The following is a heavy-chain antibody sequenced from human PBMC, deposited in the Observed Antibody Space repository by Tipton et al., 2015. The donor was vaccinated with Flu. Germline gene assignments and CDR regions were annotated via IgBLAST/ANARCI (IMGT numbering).Heavy chain of an antibody. Sequence: TLSLTCTVSGGSITNDKYSWSWIRQPAGKGLEWIGRIYTSGSTNYNASLESRVTMSRDTSKNHFSLRLSSATAADTALYYCARDLRGYSGYTGGDAFDLWGPGIMVTVSS. CDR2: IYTSGST. CDR3: ARDLRGYSGYTGGDAFDL. CDR1: GGSITNDKYS. D-gene: IGHD5-12*01. J-gene: IGHJ3*01. V-gene: IGHV4-61*02.